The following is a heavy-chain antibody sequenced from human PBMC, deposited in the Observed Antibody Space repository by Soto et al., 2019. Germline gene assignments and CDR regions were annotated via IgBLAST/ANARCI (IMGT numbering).Heavy chain of an antibody. CDR3: ACGGHQLLFSRYYYYYGVDV. CDR2: IIPMLGTA. J-gene: IGHJ6*02. CDR1: GGTFSSHT. V-gene: IGHV1-69*06. Sequence: QVQLVQSGAEVKKPGSSAKVSCKASGGTFSSHTVSWVRQAPGQGLEWMGGIIPMLGTANYAQKFQGRVTIIAAKSTSTAYMELRSLRSEDTAVYYCACGGHQLLFSRYYYYYGVDVWGQGTTVTVSS. D-gene: IGHD2-2*01.